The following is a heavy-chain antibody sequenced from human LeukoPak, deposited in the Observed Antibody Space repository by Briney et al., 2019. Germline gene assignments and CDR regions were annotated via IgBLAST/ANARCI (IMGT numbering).Heavy chain of an antibody. J-gene: IGHJ4*02. V-gene: IGHV4-34*01. CDR3: ARLVATNPRRDYFDY. Sequence: PAETLSLTCAVYGWSFSGYYWSWIRQPPGKGLEWIGYINHSGSTNYNASLKSRVTISVDTSKYQFSVKVSSVTAADTAVYYWARLVATNPRRDYFDYWGQGTLVTAYS. CDR2: INHSGST. D-gene: IGHD5-12*01. CDR1: GWSFSGYY.